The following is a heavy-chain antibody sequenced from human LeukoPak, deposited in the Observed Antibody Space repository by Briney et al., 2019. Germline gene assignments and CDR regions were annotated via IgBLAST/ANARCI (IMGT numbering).Heavy chain of an antibody. V-gene: IGHV1-46*01. D-gene: IGHD4-17*01. CDR3: ATLAAVTTFLIGSSWFDP. Sequence: ASVKVSCKASGYTFTSYYMHWVRQAPGQGLEWMGIINPSGGSTSYAQKSQGRVTMTRDTSTSTVYMELSSLRSEDTAVYYCATLAAVTTFLIGSSWFDPWGQGTLVTVSS. J-gene: IGHJ5*02. CDR1: GYTFTSYY. CDR2: INPSGGST.